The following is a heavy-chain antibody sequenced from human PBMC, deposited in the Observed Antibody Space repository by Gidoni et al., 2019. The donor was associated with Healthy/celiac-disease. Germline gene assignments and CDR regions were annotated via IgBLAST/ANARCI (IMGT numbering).Heavy chain of an antibody. Sequence: QVQLVESGGGVVQPGRSLRLSCAASGFTFSSYGMHWVRQAPGKGLEWVAVISYDGSNKYYADSVKGRFTISRDNSKNTLYLQMNSLRAEDTAVYYCAKDMKSGWYFDYWGQGTLVTVSS. CDR3: AKDMKSGWYFDY. CDR2: ISYDGSNK. CDR1: GFTFSSYG. D-gene: IGHD6-19*01. J-gene: IGHJ4*02. V-gene: IGHV3-30*18.